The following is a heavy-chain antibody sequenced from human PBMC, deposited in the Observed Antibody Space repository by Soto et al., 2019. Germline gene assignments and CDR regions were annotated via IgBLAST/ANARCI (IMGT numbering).Heavy chain of an antibody. J-gene: IGHJ6*02. CDR1: GGSISSYY. Sequence: SETLSLTCTVSGGSISSYYWSWIRQPPGKGLEWIGYIYYSGSTNYNPSLKSRVTISVDTSKNQFSLKLSSVTAADTAVYYCARDRYYGGNSFNYYYGMDVWGQGTTVTVSS. CDR3: ARDRYYGGNSFNYYYGMDV. CDR2: IYYSGST. V-gene: IGHV4-59*01. D-gene: IGHD4-17*01.